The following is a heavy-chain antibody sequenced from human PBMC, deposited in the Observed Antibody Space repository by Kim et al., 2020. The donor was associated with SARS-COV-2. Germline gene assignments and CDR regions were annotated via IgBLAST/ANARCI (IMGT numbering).Heavy chain of an antibody. CDR2: T. CDR3: TRTMIVVVRD. J-gene: IGHJ4*02. D-gene: IGHD3-22*01. Sequence: TEGAASVKGRFTISRDDSKSIAYLQMNSLKTEDTAVYYCTRTMIVVVRDWGQGTLVTVSS. V-gene: IGHV3-49*02.